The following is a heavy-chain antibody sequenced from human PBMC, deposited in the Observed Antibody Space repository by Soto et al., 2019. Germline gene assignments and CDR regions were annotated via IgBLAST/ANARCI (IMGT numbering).Heavy chain of an antibody. CDR2: ISYDGSNK. CDR3: ARGPTAIRSYSSGWYWSFDY. Sequence: QVQLVESGGGVVQPGRSLRLSCAASGFTFSSYAMHWVRQAPGKGLEWVAVISYDGSNKYYADSVKGRFTISRDNSKNTLYLQMNSLRAEDTAVYYCARGPTAIRSYSSGWYWSFDYWGQGTLVTVSS. V-gene: IGHV3-30-3*01. J-gene: IGHJ4*02. D-gene: IGHD6-19*01. CDR1: GFTFSSYA.